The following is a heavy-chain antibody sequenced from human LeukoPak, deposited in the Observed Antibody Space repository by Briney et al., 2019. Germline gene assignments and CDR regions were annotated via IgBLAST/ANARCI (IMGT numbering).Heavy chain of an antibody. CDR2: VYYSGRT. CDR3: ARKAVLRYFEGAFDI. V-gene: IGHV4-39*07. D-gene: IGHD3-9*01. Sequence: ASETLSLTCTVSGGSISRDTYYCAWIRQSPGRGLEWLGSVYYSGRTDYNPSLKSRVTISVDTSKNQFSLKLSSVTAADTAVYYCARKAVLRYFEGAFDIWGQGTMVTVSS. J-gene: IGHJ3*02. CDR1: GGSISRDTYY.